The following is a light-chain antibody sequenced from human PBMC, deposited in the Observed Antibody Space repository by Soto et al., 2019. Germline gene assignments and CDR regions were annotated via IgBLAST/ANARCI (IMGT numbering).Light chain of an antibody. J-gene: IGKJ5*01. V-gene: IGKV3-20*01. CDR2: GAS. Sequence: IVLTQSPGTLSLSPGERATLSCRASQSVTSTSLAWYQQKPGQAPRLLMYGASSRATGIPDRFSGSGSGTDFTLTIDRLEPEDFAMYYCQQHGSSPITFGQGTRLAVK. CDR1: QSVTSTS. CDR3: QQHGSSPIT.